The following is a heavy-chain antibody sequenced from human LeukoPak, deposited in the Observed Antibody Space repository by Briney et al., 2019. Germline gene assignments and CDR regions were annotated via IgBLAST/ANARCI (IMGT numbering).Heavy chain of an antibody. CDR1: GYTFTSYY. J-gene: IGHJ6*02. CDR2: ISAYNGNT. V-gene: IGHV1-18*04. D-gene: IGHD2-15*01. Sequence: ASVKVSCKASGYTFTSYYMHWVRQAPGQGLEWMGWISAYNGNTNYAQKLQGRVTMTTDTSTSTAYMELRSLRSDDTAVYYCARDRLVVAATRVLDYYYYGMDVWGQGTTVTVSS. CDR3: ARDRLVVAATRVLDYYYYGMDV.